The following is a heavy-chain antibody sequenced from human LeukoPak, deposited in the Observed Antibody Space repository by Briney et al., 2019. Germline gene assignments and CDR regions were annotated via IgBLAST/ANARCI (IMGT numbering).Heavy chain of an antibody. Sequence: GASVNVSCEASGYTSTSFDINWVPQATAQGLEWMGWMTPNSGNTGYAQKSQGRVTITRNPSISTAYMELSSLRAEDTAVYYCARWWVAARRSPVDYWGQGTLVTVSS. CDR1: GYTSTSFD. V-gene: IGHV1-8*03. J-gene: IGHJ4*02. CDR2: MTPNSGNT. CDR3: ARWWVAARRSPVDY. D-gene: IGHD6-6*01.